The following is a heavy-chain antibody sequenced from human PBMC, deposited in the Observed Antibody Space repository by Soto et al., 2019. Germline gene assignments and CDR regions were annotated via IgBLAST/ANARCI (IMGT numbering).Heavy chain of an antibody. CDR3: ARSQRGRTAFTFDY. CDR1: GDSVSNANYY. V-gene: IGHV4-61*01. Sequence: SETLSLTCAVSGDSVSNANYYGSCIRQPPGKGRGWIGYIYYSGTTNYNSYLKSRLSLSVDVSKNQFSLKLTSVTAADTAVYFCARSQRGRTAFTFDYWGQGALVTVSS. D-gene: IGHD3-16*01. J-gene: IGHJ4*02. CDR2: IYYSGTT.